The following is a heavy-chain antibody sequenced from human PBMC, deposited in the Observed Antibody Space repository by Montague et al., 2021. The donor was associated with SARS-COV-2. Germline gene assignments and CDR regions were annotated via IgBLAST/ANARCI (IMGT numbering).Heavy chain of an antibody. D-gene: IGHD3-3*01. CDR1: GFSLATTGVG. J-gene: IGHJ6*02. Sequence: PALVKPTQTLTLTCTFSGFSLATTGVGVNWLRQPPGKSLEWLALLFCDDDNRYSPSLKSRLTITKDTSKNHVVLTMANMDPADTATYYCAHQTRFSSGMDVWGQGTTVTVSS. CDR2: LFCDDDN. CDR3: AHQTRFSSGMDV. V-gene: IGHV2-5*02.